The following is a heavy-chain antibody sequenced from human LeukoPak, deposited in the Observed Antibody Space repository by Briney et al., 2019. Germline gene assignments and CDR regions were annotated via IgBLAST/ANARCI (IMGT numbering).Heavy chain of an antibody. CDR3: ARDPYYYDSSGVFDY. D-gene: IGHD3-22*01. J-gene: IGHJ4*02. CDR1: GFTFSSYA. Sequence: GGSLRLSCAASGFTFSSYAMHWVRQAPGKGLEWVAVISYDGSNKYYADSVKGRFTISRDNSKNTLYLQMNSLRAEDTAVYYCARDPYYYDSSGVFDYWGQGILVTVSS. CDR2: ISYDGSNK. V-gene: IGHV3-30-3*01.